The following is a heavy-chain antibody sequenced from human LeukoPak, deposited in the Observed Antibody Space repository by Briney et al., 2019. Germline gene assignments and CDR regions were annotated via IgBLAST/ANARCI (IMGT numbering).Heavy chain of an antibody. D-gene: IGHD3-16*01. CDR2: IYYSGST. J-gene: IGHJ3*02. V-gene: IGHV4-59*01. Sequence: SVTLSLTCTVSGGSISSYYWSWIRQPPGKGLEWIGYIYYSGSTNYNPSLKSRVTISVDTSKNQFSLKLSSVTAADTAVYYCASIKGGDAFDIWGQGTMVTVSS. CDR3: ASIKGGDAFDI. CDR1: GGSISSYY.